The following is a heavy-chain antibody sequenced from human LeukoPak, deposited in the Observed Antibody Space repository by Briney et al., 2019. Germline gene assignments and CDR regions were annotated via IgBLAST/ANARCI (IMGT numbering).Heavy chain of an antibody. V-gene: IGHV3-11*01. J-gene: IGHJ3*02. CDR3: ARELVYCSSTSCCDAFDI. CDR2: ISSSGSTI. Sequence: GGSLRLSCAASGFTFSDYYMSWIRQAPGKGLEWVSYISSSGSTIYYADSVKGRLTISRDNAKNSLYLQMNSLRAEDTAVYYCARELVYCSSTSCCDAFDIWGQGTMVTVSS. D-gene: IGHD2-2*01. CDR1: GFTFSDYY.